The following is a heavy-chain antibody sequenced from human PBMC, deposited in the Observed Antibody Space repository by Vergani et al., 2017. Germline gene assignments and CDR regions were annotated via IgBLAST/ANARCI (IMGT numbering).Heavy chain of an antibody. J-gene: IGHJ6*02. CDR1: GYNFDIYW. D-gene: IGHD3-16*01. V-gene: IGHV5-51*01. CDR2: VYPADSDT. CDR3: ARHARYSDVTGNYVYYCMDG. Sequence: EMQLVQSGAEVRKPGEPVKISCSTSGYNFDIYWIGGVRQMPGKGLEWMGIVYPADSDTRYSPSFKGHVTVSADKSTSTAFLEWGRLKDTDTAIYYCARHARYSDVTGNYVYYCMDGWGRGTYVIVSS.